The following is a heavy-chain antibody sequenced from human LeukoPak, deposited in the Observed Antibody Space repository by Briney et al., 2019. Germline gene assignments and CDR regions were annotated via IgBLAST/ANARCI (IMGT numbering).Heavy chain of an antibody. CDR2: IYPRDGST. V-gene: IGHV1-46*01. CDR3: ARDQEGFDY. CDR1: GYRFTNNE. Sequence: ASVKVSCKASGYRFTNNEMHWVRQAPGQGLEWMGMIYPRDGSTSYAQKFQGRVTVTRDTSTSTVHMELSGLRSEDTAVYYCARDQEGFDYWGQGTLVTVSS. J-gene: IGHJ4*02.